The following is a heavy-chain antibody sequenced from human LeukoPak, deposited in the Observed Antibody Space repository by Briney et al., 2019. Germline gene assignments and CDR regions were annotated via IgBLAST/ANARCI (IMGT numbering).Heavy chain of an antibody. D-gene: IGHD2-2*01. Sequence: GGSLRLSCAASGFTFSSYSMNWVRQAPGKGLEWVSSISSSSSSYIYYADSVKGRFTISRDNAKNSLYLQMNSLRAEDTAVYYCARDFVSVVVPAAVDAFDIWGQGTMVTVSS. CDR3: ARDFVSVVVPAAVDAFDI. J-gene: IGHJ3*02. CDR2: ISSSSSSYI. CDR1: GFTFSSYS. V-gene: IGHV3-21*01.